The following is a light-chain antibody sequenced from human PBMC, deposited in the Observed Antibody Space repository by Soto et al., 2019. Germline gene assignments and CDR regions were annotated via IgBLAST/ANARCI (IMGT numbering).Light chain of an antibody. CDR1: QSVSSN. Sequence: EIVMTQSPATLSVSPGERATLSCRASQSVSSNLAWYQQKPGQAPRLLIYDASTRVTGIPARFSGSGSGTEYTLTISILQSEDSAVYYCQQCSWHPFTVTFGGGTKVEIK. V-gene: IGKV3-15*01. CDR3: QQCSWHPFTVT. CDR2: DAS. J-gene: IGKJ4*01.